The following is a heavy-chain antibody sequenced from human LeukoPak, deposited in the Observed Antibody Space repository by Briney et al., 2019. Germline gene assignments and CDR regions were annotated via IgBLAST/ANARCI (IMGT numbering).Heavy chain of an antibody. V-gene: IGHV4-59*12. Sequence: SETLSLTCTVSGASISGYYWSWIRQPPGKGLELIGYIYYRGSTNYNPSLKSRVTISVDTSKNQFSLKLSSVTAADTAVYYCARIPDCSSTSCYTWSRAYYFDYWGQGTLVTVSS. D-gene: IGHD2-2*02. CDR1: GASISGYY. CDR3: ARIPDCSSTSCYTWSRAYYFDY. CDR2: IYYRGST. J-gene: IGHJ4*02.